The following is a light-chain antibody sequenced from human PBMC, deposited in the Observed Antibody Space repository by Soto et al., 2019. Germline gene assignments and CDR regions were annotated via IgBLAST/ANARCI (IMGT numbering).Light chain of an antibody. CDR3: SSYAGSNSVV. V-gene: IGLV2-8*01. CDR1: SSDVGGYNY. CDR2: EVS. J-gene: IGLJ2*01. Sequence: QSALTQPPSASGSPGQSVTISCTGTSSDVGGYNYVSWYQQHPDKAPKLMIYEVSKRPSGVPDRFSGSKSGNTASLTVSGLQAEDAADYYCSSYAGSNSVVFGGGTKLTVL.